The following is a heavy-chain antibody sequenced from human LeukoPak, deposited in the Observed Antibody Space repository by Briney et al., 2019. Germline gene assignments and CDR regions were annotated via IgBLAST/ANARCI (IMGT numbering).Heavy chain of an antibody. CDR3: AKDAGGGGYDGYYYYMDV. V-gene: IGHV3-23*01. Sequence: GGSLRLSCTVSGFSLSSYALSWVCRAPGKGLEWVSATSSSDAGKYYADSVRGRFTISRDNSRNTMYLQMNSLRAEDTAVYYCAKDAGGGGYDGYYYYMDVWGKGTTVTVSS. CDR2: TSSSDAGK. CDR1: GFSLSSYA. D-gene: IGHD5-12*01. J-gene: IGHJ6*03.